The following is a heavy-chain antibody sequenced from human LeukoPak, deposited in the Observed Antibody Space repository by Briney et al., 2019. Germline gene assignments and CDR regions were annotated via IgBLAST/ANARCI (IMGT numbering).Heavy chain of an antibody. CDR3: TADVPTMVAQIDY. CDR2: IKSKSAGGTT. D-gene: IGHD4/OR15-4a*01. Sequence: GGSLRLSCAATGFTFSDAWMTWLRQAPGKGLEWVGRIKSKSAGGTTEYAAPVKGRFTISRDGSKDTLFLQMNSLKTEDTAMYYCTADVPTMVAQIDYWGQGTRVTVSS. CDR1: GFTFSDAW. J-gene: IGHJ4*02. V-gene: IGHV3-15*01.